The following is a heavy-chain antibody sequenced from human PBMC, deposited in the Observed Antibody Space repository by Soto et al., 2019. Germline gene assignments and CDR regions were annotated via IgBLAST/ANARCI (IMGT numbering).Heavy chain of an antibody. Sequence: RLSCAASGLTLSSYAMSWVRQAPGKGLEWVSSISGSGAATYYADSMKGRFTISRDNAKNSLYLEMNSLRAEDTAVYYCARESEDLTSNFDYWGQGTLVTVSS. CDR1: GLTLSSYA. V-gene: IGHV3-23*01. CDR3: ARESEDLTSNFDY. CDR2: ISGSGAAT. J-gene: IGHJ4*02.